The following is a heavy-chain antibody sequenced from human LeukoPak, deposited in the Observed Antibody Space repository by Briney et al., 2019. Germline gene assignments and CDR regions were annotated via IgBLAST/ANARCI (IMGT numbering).Heavy chain of an antibody. D-gene: IGHD3-10*01. CDR3: ARWETMERGDY. CDR1: GFTFSSYA. V-gene: IGHV3-23*01. J-gene: IGHJ4*02. Sequence: PGGSLRLSCAASGFTFSSYAMSWVRQAPGKGLEWVSVISGGGDGIYYADSVKGRFTISRDNSKNTLYPQMNSLRAEDTAAYYCARWETMERGDYWGQGTLVTVSS. CDR2: ISGGGDGI.